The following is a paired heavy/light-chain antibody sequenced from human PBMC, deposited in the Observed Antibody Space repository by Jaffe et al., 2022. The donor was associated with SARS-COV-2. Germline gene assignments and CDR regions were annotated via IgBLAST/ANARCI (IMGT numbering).Light chain of an antibody. CDR1: SSDVGTYDF. Sequence: QSALTQPASVSGSPGQSITISYTGTSSDVGTYDFVSWYQQHPGKAPKLIIYEGTTRPSGVSNRFSGSKSGNTASLTISGLQAEDEADYYCCAYAGGSTWLFGGGTKLTVV. V-gene: IGLV2-23*01. J-gene: IGLJ2*01. CDR2: EGT. CDR3: CAYAGGSTWL.
Heavy chain of an antibody. CDR1: GASISNSDSY. V-gene: IGHV4-39*01. D-gene: IGHD3-10*02. CDR2: VYYTGKT. J-gene: IGHJ3*01. Sequence: QLQLQESGPGLVKPSETLSLTCTVSGASISNSDSYWAWVRQPPGKGLESIGSVYYTGKTYYSPSLESRVTISVDTSKSQFSLKLSSVTAADTAVYYCARHVRQSPIIAAGAFDVWGQGAMVTVSS. CDR3: ARHVRQSPIIAAGAFDV.